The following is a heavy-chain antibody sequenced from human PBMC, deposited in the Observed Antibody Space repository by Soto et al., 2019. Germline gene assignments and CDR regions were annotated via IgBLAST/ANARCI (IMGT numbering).Heavy chain of an antibody. Sequence: PSETLSLTCAVYGGSFSGYYWSWIRQPPGKGLEWIGEINHSGSTYYNPSLKSRVTISVDTSKNQFSLKLSSVTAADTAVYYCAIMVRGVIEDDWFDPWGQGTLVTVSS. CDR1: GGSFSGYY. CDR2: INHSGST. V-gene: IGHV4-34*09. CDR3: AIMVRGVIEDDWFDP. J-gene: IGHJ5*02. D-gene: IGHD3-10*01.